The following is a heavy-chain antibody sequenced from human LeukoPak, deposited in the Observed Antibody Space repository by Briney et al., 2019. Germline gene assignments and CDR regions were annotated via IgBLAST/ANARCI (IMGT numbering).Heavy chain of an antibody. V-gene: IGHV4-39*07. CDR1: GGSISSSSYY. CDR3: AREASGLY. CDR2: IYYSGST. J-gene: IGHJ4*02. Sequence: SETLSLTCTVSGGSISSSSYYWGWIRQPPGKGLEWIGSIYYSGSTYYNPSLKSRVTISVDTSKNRFSLKLSPVTAADTAVYYCAREASGLYWGQGTLVTVSS.